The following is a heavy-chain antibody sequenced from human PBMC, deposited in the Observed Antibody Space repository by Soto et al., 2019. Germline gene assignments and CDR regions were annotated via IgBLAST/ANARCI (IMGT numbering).Heavy chain of an antibody. CDR2: IYYSGST. D-gene: IGHD4-17*01. V-gene: IGHV4-59*01. J-gene: IGHJ4*02. CDR1: TGSISSYY. Sequence: PSETLSLTCTVSTGSISSYYYNWIRQPPGKGLEWIWSIYYSGSTNYNPSLKSRVTISVDTSKNQFSLKLSSVTAADTAVYYCARRYGASFDCWGQGTLVTVSS. CDR3: ARRYGASFDC.